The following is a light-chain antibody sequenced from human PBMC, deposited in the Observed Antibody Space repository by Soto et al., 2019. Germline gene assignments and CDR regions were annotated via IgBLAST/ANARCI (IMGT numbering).Light chain of an antibody. V-gene: IGKV1-9*01. CDR1: QGISSY. J-gene: IGKJ4*01. CDR2: AAF. CDR3: QQLNSYPLT. Sequence: DIQLTQSPSFLSASVGDRVTITCRASQGISSYLAWYQQKPGKAPKLLIYAAFTLQSGVPSRLSGSGSGTEFTLTISSLQPEDFATYYCQQLNSYPLTLGGGTKVEIK.